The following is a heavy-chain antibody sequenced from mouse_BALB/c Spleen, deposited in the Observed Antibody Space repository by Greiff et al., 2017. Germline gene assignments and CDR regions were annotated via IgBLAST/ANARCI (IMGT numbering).Heavy chain of an antibody. CDR3: ARLGEVRREAWFAY. Sequence: VKLQESGAELARPGASVKMSCKASGYTFTSYTMHWVKQRPGQGLEWIGYINPSSGYTNYNQKFKDKATLTADKSSSTAYMQLSSLTSEDSAVYYCARLGEVRREAWFAYWGQGTLVTVSA. V-gene: IGHV1-4*01. J-gene: IGHJ3*01. CDR1: GYTFTSYT. D-gene: IGHD2-14*01. CDR2: INPSSGYT.